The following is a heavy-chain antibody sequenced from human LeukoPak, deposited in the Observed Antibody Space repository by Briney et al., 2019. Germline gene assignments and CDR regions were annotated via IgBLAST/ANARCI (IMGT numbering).Heavy chain of an antibody. J-gene: IGHJ4*02. CDR1: GFTFSSYG. V-gene: IGHV3-7*01. CDR3: ARGGKYYFDY. CDR2: LNQDGSEK. Sequence: GGSLRLSCAASGFTFSSYGMHWVRQAPGKGLEWVASLNQDGSEKYYVDSVKGRFTISRDNAKNSLYLQMNSLRAEDTAVYYCARGGKYYFDYWGQGTLVTVSS. D-gene: IGHD1-1*01.